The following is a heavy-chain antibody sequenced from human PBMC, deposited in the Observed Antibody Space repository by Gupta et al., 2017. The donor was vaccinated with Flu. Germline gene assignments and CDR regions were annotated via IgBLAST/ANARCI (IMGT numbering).Heavy chain of an antibody. J-gene: IGHJ6*02. CDR3: ARHGNSYAVLPLYYYYYGMDV. CDR2: IYYSGST. Sequence: WIRQPPGKGLEWIGSIYYSGSTYYNPSLKSRVTISVDTSKNQFSLKLSSVTAADTAVYYCARHGNSYAVLPLYYYYYGMDVWGQGTTVTVSS. D-gene: IGHD5-18*01. V-gene: IGHV4-39*01.